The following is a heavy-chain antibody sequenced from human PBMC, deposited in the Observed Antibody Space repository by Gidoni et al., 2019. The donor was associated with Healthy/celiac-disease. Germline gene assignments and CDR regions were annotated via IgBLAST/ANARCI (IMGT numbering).Heavy chain of an antibody. J-gene: IGHJ6*02. CDR3: AREVRYSSGSDYYYGMDV. V-gene: IGHV3-30*04. CDR2: ISYDGRNK. D-gene: IGHD6-19*01. CDR1: GFTFRSYA. Sequence: QVQLVESGGGVVQPGRSLRLSCAAPGFTFRSYAMHWVRQAPGKGLGWEAVISYDGRNKYYADSVKGRFTISRDNSKNTLYLQMNSLRAEDTAVYYCAREVRYSSGSDYYYGMDVWGQGTTVTVSS.